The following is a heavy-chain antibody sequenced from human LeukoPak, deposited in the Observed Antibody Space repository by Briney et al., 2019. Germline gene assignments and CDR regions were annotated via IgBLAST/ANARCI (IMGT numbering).Heavy chain of an antibody. CDR3: AKDLSDNSAFFDY. Sequence: PGGSLRLSCAASGFTFDDYAMHWVRQAPGKGLEWVSGISWNSGSIGYADSVKGRFTISRDNAKNSLYLQMNSLGAEDTALYYCAKDLSDNSAFFDYWGQGTLVTVSS. CDR2: ISWNSGSI. CDR1: GFTFDDYA. D-gene: IGHD2-15*01. V-gene: IGHV3-9*01. J-gene: IGHJ4*02.